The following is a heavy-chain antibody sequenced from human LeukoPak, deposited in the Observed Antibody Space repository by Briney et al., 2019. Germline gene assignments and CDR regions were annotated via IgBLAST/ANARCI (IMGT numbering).Heavy chain of an antibody. D-gene: IGHD6-6*01. Sequence: GRSLRLSCAASGFSFSVYGMHWVRQAPGKGLEWVAVIWNDGSNKYYADSVKGRFTISRDNSKNTLYLQMNSLRAEDTAVYYCARGGIAARPRYYFDYWGQGTLVTVSS. CDR2: IWNDGSNK. CDR3: ARGGIAARPRYYFDY. V-gene: IGHV3-33*01. CDR1: GFSFSVYG. J-gene: IGHJ4*02.